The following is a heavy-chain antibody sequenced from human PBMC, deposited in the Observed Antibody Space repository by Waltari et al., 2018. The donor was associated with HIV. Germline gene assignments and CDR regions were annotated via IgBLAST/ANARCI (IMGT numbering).Heavy chain of an antibody. CDR2: INQDGSAT. CDR1: GFIFSTFW. J-gene: IGHJ4*02. V-gene: IGHV3-7*01. CDR3: ARGLNWNYGFF. Sequence: EVQLVESGGGLVQPGGSLRLSCTTSGFIFSTFWMSWVRQAPGKGLEWVANINQDGSATYSVGSVKGRFTVSRDNAKTSLYLQMNSLRAEDTAVYYCARGLNWNYGFFWGQGSLVTVSS. D-gene: IGHD1-7*01.